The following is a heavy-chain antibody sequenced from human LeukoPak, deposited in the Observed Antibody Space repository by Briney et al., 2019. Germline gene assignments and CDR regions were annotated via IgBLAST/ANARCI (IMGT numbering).Heavy chain of an antibody. J-gene: IGHJ4*02. Sequence: GESLKISCKGSGYSFSNYWIGWVRQMPGKGLEWMGIIYPGDSDARYSPSFQGQVTISVDESINTAYLQWSSLEASDTAMYYCARQYGRPFDYWGQGTLVTVSS. D-gene: IGHD4-17*01. V-gene: IGHV5-51*01. CDR1: GYSFSNYW. CDR2: IYPGDSDA. CDR3: ARQYGRPFDY.